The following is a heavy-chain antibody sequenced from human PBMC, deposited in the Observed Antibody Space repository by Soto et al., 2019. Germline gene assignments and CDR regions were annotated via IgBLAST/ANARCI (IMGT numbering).Heavy chain of an antibody. D-gene: IGHD3-10*01. CDR2: IKSKTDGGTT. Sequence: APGKGLEWVGRIKSKTDGGTTDYAAPVKGRFTISRDDSKNTLYLQMNSLKTEDTAVYYCTTGYYGSPGAFDIWGQGTMVTVSS. J-gene: IGHJ3*02. CDR3: TTGYYGSPGAFDI. V-gene: IGHV3-15*07.